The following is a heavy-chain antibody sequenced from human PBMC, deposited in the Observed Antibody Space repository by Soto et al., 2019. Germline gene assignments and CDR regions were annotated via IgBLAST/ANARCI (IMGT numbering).Heavy chain of an antibody. D-gene: IGHD3-3*01. CDR3: AREKWFTIFGVANYYGMDV. Sequence: LFASGTVSGGSMSRGVYYWSWIRQPPGKGLEGIGYIDYRGSTYYNPSLKSRVTISVDTSKIQFSLKLSSLTAADTAVYYCAREKWFTIFGVANYYGMDVWGQGTTVTVSS. V-gene: IGHV4-30-4*01. CDR1: GGSMSRGVYY. J-gene: IGHJ6*02. CDR2: IDYRGST.